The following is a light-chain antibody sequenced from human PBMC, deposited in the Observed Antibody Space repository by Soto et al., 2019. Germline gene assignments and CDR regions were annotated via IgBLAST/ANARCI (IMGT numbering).Light chain of an antibody. CDR2: NND. Sequence: QSVLTQPPSASGTPGQRVTISCSGGSSNIGTNAVNWYQHVPGTAPKLLIYNNDRRPSGVPDRFSASKSGTSASLAISGLQSAEAADYYCSTWDDSLDGPVVGGGTQLTVL. CDR1: SSNIGTNA. J-gene: IGLJ2*01. CDR3: STWDDSLDGPV. V-gene: IGLV1-44*01.